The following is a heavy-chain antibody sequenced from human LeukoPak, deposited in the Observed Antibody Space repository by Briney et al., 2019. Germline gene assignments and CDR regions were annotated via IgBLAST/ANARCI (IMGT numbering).Heavy chain of an antibody. Sequence: GASVKVSCKASGYTFTSYGISWVRQAPGQGLEWMGWISAYNGNTNYSQKLQGRVTMTTDTSTSTASMELRSLRSDDTAVYYCARDLEGGWEHAFDIWGQGTMVTVSS. D-gene: IGHD6-19*01. J-gene: IGHJ3*02. V-gene: IGHV1-18*04. CDR2: ISAYNGNT. CDR3: ARDLEGGWEHAFDI. CDR1: GYTFTSYG.